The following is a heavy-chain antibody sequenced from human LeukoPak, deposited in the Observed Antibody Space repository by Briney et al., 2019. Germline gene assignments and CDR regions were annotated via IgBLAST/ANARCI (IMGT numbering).Heavy chain of an antibody. D-gene: IGHD2-15*01. CDR2: IYYSGST. CDR3: ARGLSSGGKYNWFDP. J-gene: IGHJ5*02. V-gene: IGHV4-31*03. CDR1: GGSISSGGYY. Sequence: PLETLSLTCPVSGGSISSGGYYWSWIRQHPGKGLEWIGYIYYSGSTYYNPSLKSRVTISVDTSKNQFSLKLSSVTAADTAVYYCARGLSSGGKYNWFDPWGQGTLVTVSS.